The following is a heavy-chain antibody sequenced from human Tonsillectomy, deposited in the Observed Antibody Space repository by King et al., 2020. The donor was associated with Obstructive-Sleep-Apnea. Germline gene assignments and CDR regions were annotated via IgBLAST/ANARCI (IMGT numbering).Heavy chain of an antibody. J-gene: IGHJ6*02. CDR3: ARSGSGMDV. CDR1: GGSISSYY. Sequence: QLQESGPGLVKPSETLSLTCTVSGGSISSYYWSWIRQPPGKGLEWIGYIYYSGSTNYHPSLRSRVTISVDTSKNQFSRKPSSVTAADTAVYYCARSGSGMDVWGQGTTVTVSS. CDR2: IYYSGST. V-gene: IGHV4-59*08. D-gene: IGHD1-26*01.